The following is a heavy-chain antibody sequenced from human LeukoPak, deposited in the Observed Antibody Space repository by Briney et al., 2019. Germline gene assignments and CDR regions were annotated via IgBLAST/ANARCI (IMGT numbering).Heavy chain of an antibody. J-gene: IGHJ4*02. CDR1: GFTFSDTW. Sequence: GGSLRLSCAASGFTFSDTWMDWVRQVPGKGLVWVSRIRSDGSDARYAESVKGRFTISRDNAKNTLYLQMNSLRDEDTAVYYCARDWFHAIDCWGQGTLVTVSS. CDR3: ARDWFHAIDC. V-gene: IGHV3-74*01. CDR2: IRSDGSDA. D-gene: IGHD2/OR15-2a*01.